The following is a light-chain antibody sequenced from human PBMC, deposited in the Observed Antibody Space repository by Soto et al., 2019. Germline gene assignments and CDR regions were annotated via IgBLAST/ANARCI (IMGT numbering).Light chain of an antibody. CDR2: GAS. CDR1: QSVSNNY. V-gene: IGKV3-20*01. Sequence: EIVLTQSPGTLSLSPGERATVSCRASQSVSNNYLAWYQQKPGQAPRLLIYGASNRATGIPDRFSGSGSGTDFTLTISRLEPEDFAVYYCQQYGSSGTFGQGTKV. J-gene: IGKJ1*01. CDR3: QQYGSSGT.